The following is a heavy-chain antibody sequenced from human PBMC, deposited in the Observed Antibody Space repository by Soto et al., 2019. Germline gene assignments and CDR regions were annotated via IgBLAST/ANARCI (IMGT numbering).Heavy chain of an antibody. J-gene: IGHJ6*03. Sequence: VKVSCKASGYTFTSYYMHWVRQAPGQGLEWMGIINPSGGSTSYAQKFQGRVTMTRDTSTSTVYMELSSLRSEDTAVYYCARVGERGVGYYYYMDVWGKGTTVTVSS. CDR3: ARVGERGVGYYYYMDV. V-gene: IGHV1-46*03. D-gene: IGHD3-16*01. CDR1: GYTFTSYY. CDR2: INPSGGST.